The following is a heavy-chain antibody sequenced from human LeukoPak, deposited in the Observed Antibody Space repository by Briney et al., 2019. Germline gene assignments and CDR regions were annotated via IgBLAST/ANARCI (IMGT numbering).Heavy chain of an antibody. CDR3: ATGGGPFDY. V-gene: IGHV4-4*07. CDR2: IYTSGST. J-gene: IGHJ4*02. D-gene: IGHD3-16*01. CDR1: GGSISGYY. Sequence: SETLSLTCTVSGGSISGYYWSWIRQPAGKGLEWIGHIYTSGSTNYNPSLKSRVTMSLDTSKNQFFLKVSSVTAADTAVYFCATGGGPFDYWGQGILVTVSS.